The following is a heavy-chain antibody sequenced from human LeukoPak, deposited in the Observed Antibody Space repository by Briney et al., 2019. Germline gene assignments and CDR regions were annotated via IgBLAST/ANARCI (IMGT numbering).Heavy chain of an antibody. CDR1: GGSISSSSYY. J-gene: IGHJ4*02. CDR2: IYYSGST. V-gene: IGHV4-39*01. D-gene: IGHD3-3*01. Sequence: PSETLSLTCTVSGGSISSSSYYWGWIRQPPGKGLEWIGSIYYSGSTYYNPSLKSRVTISVDTSKNQFSLKLSSVTAADTAVYYCARGSSSLRFSTYYFDYWGQGTLVTVSS. CDR3: ARGSSSLRFSTYYFDY.